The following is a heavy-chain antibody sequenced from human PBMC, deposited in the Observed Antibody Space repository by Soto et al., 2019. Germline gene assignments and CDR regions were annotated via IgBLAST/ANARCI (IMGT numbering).Heavy chain of an antibody. Sequence: ASVKVSCRASGGTFSSYAISWVRQAPGQGLEWMGGIIPIFGTANCGQKFQGRVTITAYKPTSTSYMEVSMLISEDTAVYYCARDKPRYSSSWNGLVFGGQGPLVPVSS. CDR2: IIPIFGTA. J-gene: IGHJ4*02. D-gene: IGHD6-13*01. CDR3: ARDKPRYSSSWNGLVF. V-gene: IGHV1-69*06. CDR1: GGTFSSYA.